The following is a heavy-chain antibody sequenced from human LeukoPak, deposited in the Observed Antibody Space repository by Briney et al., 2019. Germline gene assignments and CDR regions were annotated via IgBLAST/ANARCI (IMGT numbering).Heavy chain of an antibody. V-gene: IGHV3-23*01. D-gene: IGHD4-17*01. J-gene: IGHJ1*01. CDR1: GFTFSNYA. CDR2: ISGNSDST. Sequence: GGSLRLSCAASGFTFSNYAITWVRQAPGKGLEWVSCISGNSDSTYYADCVKGRFTISRDNSKNTVTLQMNSLRAEDTAVYSCAKGHGDYVPAEYLQHWGQGTLVTVSS. CDR3: AKGHGDYVPAEYLQH.